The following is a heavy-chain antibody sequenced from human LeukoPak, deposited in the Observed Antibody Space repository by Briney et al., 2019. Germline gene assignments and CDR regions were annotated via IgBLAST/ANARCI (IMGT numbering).Heavy chain of an antibody. J-gene: IGHJ3*02. CDR3: ARDLSEGYYDSRSTAFDI. CDR1: GGTFSSYA. D-gene: IGHD3-22*01. CDR2: IIPIFGTA. V-gene: IGHV1-69*13. Sequence: SVKVSCKASGGTFSSYAISWVRQAPGQGLEWMGGIIPIFGTANYAQKFQGRVTITADESTSTAYMELSSLRSEGTAVYYCARDLSEGYYDSRSTAFDIWGQGTMVTVSS.